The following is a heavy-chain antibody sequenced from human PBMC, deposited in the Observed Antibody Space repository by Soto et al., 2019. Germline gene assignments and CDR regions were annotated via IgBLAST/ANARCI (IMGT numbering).Heavy chain of an antibody. J-gene: IGHJ4*02. CDR3: AKAPDSSGWYGDFDY. CDR1: GFTFSSYA. Sequence: PGGSLRLSCAASGFTFSSYAMSWVRQAPGKGLERVSAISGSGGSTYYADSVKGRFTISRDNSKNTLYLQMNSLRAEDTAVYYCAKAPDSSGWYGDFDYWGQGTLVTVSS. D-gene: IGHD6-19*01. CDR2: ISGSGGST. V-gene: IGHV3-23*01.